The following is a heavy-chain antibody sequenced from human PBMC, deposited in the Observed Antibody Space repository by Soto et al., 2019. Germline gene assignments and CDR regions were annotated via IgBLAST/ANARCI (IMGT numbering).Heavy chain of an antibody. J-gene: IGHJ6*02. D-gene: IGHD3-16*01. CDR2: ISYDGSSQ. CDR3: ARDQTYYDSRYGMDV. CDR1: GFAFSGYA. V-gene: IGHV3-30*04. Sequence: RMVESGGNVVQPGRSLGLSCAVSGFAFSGYAMHWVRQAPGKGLEWVARISYDGSSQVYADSVKGRFTISRDNYERTLSLQMNRLRPEDTAVYYCARDQTYYDSRYGMDVWGQGTTVTVSS.